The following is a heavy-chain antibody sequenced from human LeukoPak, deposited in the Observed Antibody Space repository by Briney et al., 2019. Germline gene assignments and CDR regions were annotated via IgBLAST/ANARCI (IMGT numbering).Heavy chain of an antibody. CDR2: IYYSGST. V-gene: IGHV4-59*01. J-gene: IGHJ5*02. CDR1: GGSISSYY. Sequence: SETLSLTXTVSGGSISSYYWSWIRQPPGKGLEWIGYIYYSGSTNYNPSLKSRVTISVDTSKNQFSPKLSSVTAADTAMYYCARRVEDYYGSSGYYYWFDPWGQGTLVTVSS. D-gene: IGHD3-22*01. CDR3: ARRVEDYYGSSGYYYWFDP.